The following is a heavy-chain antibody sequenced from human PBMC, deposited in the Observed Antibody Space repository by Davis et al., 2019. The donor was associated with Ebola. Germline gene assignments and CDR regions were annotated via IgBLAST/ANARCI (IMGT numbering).Heavy chain of an antibody. CDR3: ATEDIITLRGVTYYYGMDV. J-gene: IGHJ6*04. V-gene: IGHV1-3*04. CDR2: INTVNDNT. Sequence: ASVKVSCKASGHTFTNFGVYWVRQAPGQRLEWMGWINTVNDNTRYPQKFQGRVTMTTDTSTSTAYMELRSLRSDDTAVYYCATEDIITLRGVTYYYGMDVWGKGTTVTVSS. D-gene: IGHD3-10*01. CDR1: GHTFTNFG.